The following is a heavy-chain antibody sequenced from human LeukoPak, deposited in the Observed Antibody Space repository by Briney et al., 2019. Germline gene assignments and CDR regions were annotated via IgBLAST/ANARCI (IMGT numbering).Heavy chain of an antibody. V-gene: IGHV3-30*02. CDR1: GFTFSTYG. CDR3: ARDPYSGSYGDSYYYYMDV. CDR2: IRYDGRNK. J-gene: IGHJ6*03. D-gene: IGHD1-26*01. Sequence: PGGSLKLSCAASGFTFSTYGMHWVRQAPGKGLEWVAFIRYDGRNKYYADSVKGRFTISRDNSKNSLYLQMISLRAEDTAIYYCARDPYSGSYGDSYYYYMDVWGKGTTVTISS.